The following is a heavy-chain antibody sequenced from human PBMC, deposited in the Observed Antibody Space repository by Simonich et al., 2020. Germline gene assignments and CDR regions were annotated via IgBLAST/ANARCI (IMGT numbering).Heavy chain of an antibody. CDR1: GYTFTSYG. CDR2: INAYKGNT. D-gene: IGHD2-15*01. V-gene: IGHV1-18*01. Sequence: QVQLVQSGAEVKKPVASVKVSCKASGYTFTSYGISWVRQAPGQGLEWMGWINAYKGNTNYAKKRQGRVTMTTDTSTSTAYMELRSRRSDDTAVYYCARASRGTWWYYYFDYWGQGTLVTVSS. CDR3: ARASRGTWWYYYFDY. J-gene: IGHJ4*02.